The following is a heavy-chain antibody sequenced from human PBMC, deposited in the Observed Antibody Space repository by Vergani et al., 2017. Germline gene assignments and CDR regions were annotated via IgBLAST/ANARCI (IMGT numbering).Heavy chain of an antibody. D-gene: IGHD2/OR15-2a*01. V-gene: IGHV4-31*03. CDR1: GGSISSGGYY. J-gene: IGHJ6*03. CDR3: SRAGLPFYAFYMDV. CDR2: IYHTGTT. Sequence: QVQLQESGPGLVKPSQTLSLTCTVSGGSISSGGYYWSWIRQHPGKGREWIGYIYHTGTTYYNPSPRGRIKISVDTSKNQSSLKLTSVTAADTAVYFCSRAGLPFYAFYMDVWGKGITVTVSS.